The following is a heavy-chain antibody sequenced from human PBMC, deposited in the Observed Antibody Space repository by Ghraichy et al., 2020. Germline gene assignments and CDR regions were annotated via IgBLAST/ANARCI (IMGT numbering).Heavy chain of an antibody. CDR2: IRYDGSNK. Sequence: GESLNISCAASGFTFSSYGMHWVRQAPGKGLEWVAFIRYDGSNKYYADSVKGRFTISRDNSKNTLYLQMNSLRAEDTAVYYCAKGNIAVAGSEGGFDYWGQGTLVTVSS. D-gene: IGHD6-19*01. V-gene: IGHV3-30*02. CDR1: GFTFSSYG. J-gene: IGHJ4*02. CDR3: AKGNIAVAGSEGGFDY.